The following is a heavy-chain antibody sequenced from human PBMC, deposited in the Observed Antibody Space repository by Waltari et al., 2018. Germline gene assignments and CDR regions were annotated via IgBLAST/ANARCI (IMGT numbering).Heavy chain of an antibody. CDR3: ARGGTYSFDAFDI. D-gene: IGHD5-18*01. CDR2: INSDGSST. J-gene: IGHJ3*02. Sequence: EVQLVESGGGLVQPGGSLRLSCAASGFTFSGYWMHWVRQAPGKGLVGVSRINSDGSSTSYADYVKGRFTISRDNAKKTLYLQMNSLRAEDTAVYYCARGGTYSFDAFDIWGQGTMVTVSS. V-gene: IGHV3-74*01. CDR1: GFTFSGYW.